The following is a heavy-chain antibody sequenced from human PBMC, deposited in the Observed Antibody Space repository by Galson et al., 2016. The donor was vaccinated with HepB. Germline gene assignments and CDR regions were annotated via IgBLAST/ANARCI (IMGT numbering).Heavy chain of an antibody. J-gene: IGHJ5*02. CDR2: ISATGTTI. Sequence: SLRLSCAASGFTFSSYNMNWVRQAPGKGLKWISYISATGTTIDYADSVKGRFTISRDNAKNSLYLQMSSLRAEDTAVYYCARHSRATFGEPNRFDPWGQGTLVIVSS. CDR1: GFTFSSYN. D-gene: IGHD3-3*01. V-gene: IGHV3-48*01. CDR3: ARHSRATFGEPNRFDP.